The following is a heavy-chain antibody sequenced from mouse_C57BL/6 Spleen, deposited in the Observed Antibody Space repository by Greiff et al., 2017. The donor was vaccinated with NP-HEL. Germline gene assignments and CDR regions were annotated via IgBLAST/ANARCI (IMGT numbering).Heavy chain of an antibody. CDR2: IHPNSGST. CDR1: GYTFTSYW. V-gene: IGHV1-64*01. Sequence: QVQLKESGAELVKPGASVKLSCKASGYTFTSYWMHWVKQRPGQGLEWIGMIHPNSGSTNYNEKFKSKATLTVDKSSSTAYMQLSSLTSEDSAVYYCARDLLLRMDWYFDVWGTGTTVTVSS. CDR3: ARDLLLRMDWYFDV. J-gene: IGHJ1*03. D-gene: IGHD1-1*01.